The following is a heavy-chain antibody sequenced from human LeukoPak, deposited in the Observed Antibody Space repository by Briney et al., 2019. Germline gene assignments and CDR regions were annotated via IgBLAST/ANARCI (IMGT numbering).Heavy chain of an antibody. D-gene: IGHD3-22*01. V-gene: IGHV3-23*01. Sequence: PGGSLRLSCVASEFTFSNYAMSWVRQAPGKGLEWVSTIIGSGVSTSYADSVRGRFTISRDNSKNTLYLQMNSLRAEDTDLYYCAKDSPDYYDSSGPDAFDIWGQGTMVTVSS. CDR3: AKDSPDYYDSSGPDAFDI. J-gene: IGHJ3*02. CDR1: EFTFSNYA. CDR2: IIGSGVST.